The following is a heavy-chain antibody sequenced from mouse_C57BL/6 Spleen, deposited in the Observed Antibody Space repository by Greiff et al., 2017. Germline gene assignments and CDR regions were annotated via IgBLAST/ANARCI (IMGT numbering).Heavy chain of an antibody. V-gene: IGHV1-22*01. CDR3: ARLGVRHYFDY. Sequence: EVQGVESGPELVKPGASVKMSCKASGYTFTDYNMHWVKQSHGKSLEWIGYINPNNGGTSYNQKFKGKATLTVNKSSSTAYMELRSLTSEDSAVYYCARLGVRHYFDYWGQGTTLTVSS. CDR1: GYTFTDYN. CDR2: INPNNGGT. J-gene: IGHJ2*01. D-gene: IGHD2-14*01.